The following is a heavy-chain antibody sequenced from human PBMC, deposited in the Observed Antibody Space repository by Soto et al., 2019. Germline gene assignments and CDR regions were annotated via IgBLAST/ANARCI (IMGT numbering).Heavy chain of an antibody. Sequence: ASVKVSCKASGYTFTGYYMHWVRQAPGQGLEWMGWINPNSGGTDYAQKFQGRVTMTRDTSISTAYMELSRLRSDDTAVYYCARESANYDFWSGYYSNWFDPWGQGTLVTVSS. CDR2: INPNSGGT. CDR3: ARESANYDFWSGYYSNWFDP. D-gene: IGHD3-3*01. J-gene: IGHJ5*02. CDR1: GYTFTGYY. V-gene: IGHV1-2*02.